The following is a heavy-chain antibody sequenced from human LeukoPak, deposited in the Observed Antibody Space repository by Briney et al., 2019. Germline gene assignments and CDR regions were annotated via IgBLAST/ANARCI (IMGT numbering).Heavy chain of an antibody. CDR3: ARADSSGYGFDY. CDR1: GGSISSYY. Sequence: SETLSLTCTVSGGSISSYYWSWIRQPAGKGLEWIGRFYSSGSTSQNPSLKSRATMSVDTSKNQFSLKLRSVTAADTAMYYCARADSSGYGFDYWGQGTLVTVSS. V-gene: IGHV4-4*07. J-gene: IGHJ4*02. CDR2: FYSSGST. D-gene: IGHD3-22*01.